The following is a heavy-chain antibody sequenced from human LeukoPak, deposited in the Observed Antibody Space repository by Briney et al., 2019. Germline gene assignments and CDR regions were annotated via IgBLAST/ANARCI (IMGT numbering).Heavy chain of an antibody. CDR2: IYYSGST. CDR3: ARFGWIVPAAMFAFDY. V-gene: IGHV4-59*08. J-gene: IGHJ4*02. Sequence: SETLSLTRTVSGGSISSYYWSWIRQPPGEGLEWIGYIYYSGSTNYNPSLKSRVTISVDTSKNQFSLKLSSVTAADTAVYYCARFGWIVPAAMFAFDYWGQGTLVTVSS. D-gene: IGHD2-2*01. CDR1: GGSISSYY.